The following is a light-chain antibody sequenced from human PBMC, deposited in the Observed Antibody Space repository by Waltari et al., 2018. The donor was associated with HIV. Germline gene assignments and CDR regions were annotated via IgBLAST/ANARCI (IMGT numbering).Light chain of an antibody. V-gene: IGLV2-14*01. CDR2: EVS. CDR1: SSDVGGYNY. J-gene: IGLJ1*01. Sequence: QSALTQPASVSGSPGQSITISCIGTSSDVGGYNYVSWYQQHPGKAPKLMIYEVSNRPSGVSDRFSGSKSGNTASLTISGLQAEHEADYYCRSFTSSSLYVFGTGTKVTVL. CDR3: RSFTSSSLYV.